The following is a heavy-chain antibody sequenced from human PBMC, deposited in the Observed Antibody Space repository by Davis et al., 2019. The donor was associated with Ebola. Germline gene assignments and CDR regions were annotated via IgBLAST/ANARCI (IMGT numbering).Heavy chain of an antibody. J-gene: IGHJ6*02. D-gene: IGHD6-13*01. CDR3: ARGSSTRPRDYYYGMDV. V-gene: IGHV1-18*01. CDR1: GGTFSSYA. CDR2: ISAYNGNT. Sequence: ASVKVSCKASGGTFSSYAISWVRQAPGQGLEWMGWISAYNGNTNYAQKLQGRVTMTTDTSTSTAYMELSSLRSEDTAVYYCARGSSTRPRDYYYGMDVWGQGTTVTVSS.